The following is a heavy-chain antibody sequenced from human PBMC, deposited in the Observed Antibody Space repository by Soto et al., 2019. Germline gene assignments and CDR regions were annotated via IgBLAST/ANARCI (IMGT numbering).Heavy chain of an antibody. D-gene: IGHD2-2*01. CDR1: GGTFSSYT. J-gene: IGHJ4*02. CDR2: IIPILGIA. CDR3: ASRAHTRLRRSTSWDY. Sequence: QVQLVQSGAEVKKPGSSVKVSCKASGGTFSSYTISWVRQAPGQGLEWMGRIIPILGIANYAQKFQGRVTITADKSTSTGHMELSKLGTEDTGGYYWASRAHTRLRRSTSWDYWGQGTPVTVSS. V-gene: IGHV1-69*02.